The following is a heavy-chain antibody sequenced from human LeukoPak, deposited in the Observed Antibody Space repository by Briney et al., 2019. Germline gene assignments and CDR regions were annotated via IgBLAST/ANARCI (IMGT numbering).Heavy chain of an antibody. V-gene: IGHV3-7*01. Sequence: GGSLRLSCAASGFTFSNSWMAWVRQARGKGQEWVANIKQDGSTKHYADSLKDRFTISRDNPKNLLYVQMNSLRADDTAVYYCARDTDGSLDYWGQGILVTVAS. J-gene: IGHJ4*02. CDR1: GFTFSNSW. CDR2: IKQDGSTK. D-gene: IGHD1-26*01. CDR3: ARDTDGSLDY.